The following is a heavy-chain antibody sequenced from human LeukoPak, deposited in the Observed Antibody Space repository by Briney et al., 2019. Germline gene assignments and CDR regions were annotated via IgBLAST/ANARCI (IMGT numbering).Heavy chain of an antibody. CDR3: ASGGYYYGSGSYCSY. CDR2: IRYDGSNK. J-gene: IGHJ4*02. D-gene: IGHD3-10*01. CDR1: GFTFSSYG. Sequence: PTGGSLRLSCGASGFTFSSYGMHWVRQAPGKGLEWVAFIRYDGSNKYYADSVKGRFTISRDNSKNTLYLQMNSLRAEDTAVYYCASGGYYYGSGSYCSYWGQGTLVTVSS. V-gene: IGHV3-30*02.